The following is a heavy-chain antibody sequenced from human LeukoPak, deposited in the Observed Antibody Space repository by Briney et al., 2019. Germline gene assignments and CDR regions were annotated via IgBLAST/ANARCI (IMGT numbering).Heavy chain of an antibody. V-gene: IGHV3-21*01. Sequence: GGSLRLSCAASGFTFSSYSMNWVRQAPGKGLEWVSSISSSSSYIYYADSVKGRFTISRDNAKNSLYLQMNSLRAEDTAVYYCARDPKDQLRYFDWLLSGGGAFDIWGQGTMVTVSS. CDR1: GFTFSSYS. D-gene: IGHD3-9*01. CDR2: ISSSSSYI. J-gene: IGHJ3*02. CDR3: ARDPKDQLRYFDWLLSGGGAFDI.